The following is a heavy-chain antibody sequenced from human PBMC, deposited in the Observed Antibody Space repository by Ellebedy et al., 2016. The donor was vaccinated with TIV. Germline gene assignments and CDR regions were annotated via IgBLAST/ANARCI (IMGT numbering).Heavy chain of an antibody. D-gene: IGHD3-16*02. Sequence: SETLSLTXTVSGGSMNSYYWSWIRQPPGKGLEWIGYIYYSGSTNYNPSLKSRVTISVDTSKNQFSLKLSSVTAADTAVYYCAREPTGLGKASLYSFDYWGQGALVTVSS. V-gene: IGHV4-59*12. J-gene: IGHJ4*02. CDR1: GGSMNSYY. CDR3: AREPTGLGKASLYSFDY. CDR2: IYYSGST.